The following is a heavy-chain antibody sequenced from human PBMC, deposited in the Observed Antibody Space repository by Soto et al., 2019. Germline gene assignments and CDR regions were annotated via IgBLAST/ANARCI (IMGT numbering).Heavy chain of an antibody. D-gene: IGHD6-13*01. J-gene: IGHJ6*02. CDR1: GFTFSSYA. CDR2: ISGSGGST. Sequence: SLRLSCAASGFTFSSYAMSWVRQAPGKGLEWVSAISGSGGSTYYADSVKGRFTISRDNSKNTLYLQMNSLRAEDTAVYYCAYKTPDGSRWSGAYYYLGMNASGQGTAVSFSS. CDR3: AYKTPDGSRWSGAYYYLGMNA. V-gene: IGHV3-23*01.